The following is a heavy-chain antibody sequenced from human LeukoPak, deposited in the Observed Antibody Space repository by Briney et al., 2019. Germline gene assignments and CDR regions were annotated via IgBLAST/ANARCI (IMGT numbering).Heavy chain of an antibody. CDR2: ISYDGSNK. V-gene: IGHV3-30*03. Sequence: GGSLRLSCAASGFTFSSYSMNWVRQAPGKGLEWVAVISYDGSNKYYADSVKGRFTISRDNSKNTLYLQMNSLRAEDTAVYYCARTDSSGYYYVSEPDYWGQGTLVTVSS. CDR3: ARTDSSGYYYVSEPDY. D-gene: IGHD3-22*01. CDR1: GFTFSSYS. J-gene: IGHJ4*02.